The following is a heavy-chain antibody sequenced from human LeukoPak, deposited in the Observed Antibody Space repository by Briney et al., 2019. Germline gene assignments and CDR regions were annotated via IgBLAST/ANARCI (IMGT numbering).Heavy chain of an antibody. Sequence: PGGSLRLSCAASGFSLSYYWMSWVRQAPGKGLEWVANINQDGSDKYYVDSVMGRFTISKDNAKNSVYLQMNSLRPEDTAIYYCAWYGVTHGLDVWGQGTTVTVSS. CDR2: INQDGSDK. CDR3: AWYGVTHGLDV. J-gene: IGHJ6*02. CDR1: GFSLSYYW. D-gene: IGHD3-10*01. V-gene: IGHV3-7*01.